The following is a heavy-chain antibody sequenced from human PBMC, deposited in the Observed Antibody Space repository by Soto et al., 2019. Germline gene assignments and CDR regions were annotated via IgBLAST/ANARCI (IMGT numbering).Heavy chain of an antibody. J-gene: IGHJ5*02. CDR3: ARALAVGVGRNSFDP. CDR1: GGTFSSYA. CDR2: IIPIIGTA. Sequence: QVQLVQSGAEVKKPGSSVKVSCKASGGTFSSYAISWVRQAPGQGLEWMGGIIPIIGTANYAQKFQGRVTTSADESTSTAYMELSSLRSEGTAVYYCARALAVGVGRNSFDPWGEGTLVTVSS. D-gene: IGHD6-19*01. V-gene: IGHV1-69*12.